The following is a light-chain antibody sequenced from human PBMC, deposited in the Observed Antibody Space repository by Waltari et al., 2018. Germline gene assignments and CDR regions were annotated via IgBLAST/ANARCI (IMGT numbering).Light chain of an antibody. CDR1: SSDVGGYNY. CDR2: EVT. V-gene: IGLV2-8*01. CDR3: SSYAGGSWV. J-gene: IGLJ3*02. Sequence: SALTQPPSASGSPGQSVTISCTGTSSDVGGYNYVPWYQQHPGKAPKLMIYEVTKRPSGVPDRFSGSKSGNTASLTVSGLQTEDEADYYCSSYAGGSWVFGGGTKLTVL.